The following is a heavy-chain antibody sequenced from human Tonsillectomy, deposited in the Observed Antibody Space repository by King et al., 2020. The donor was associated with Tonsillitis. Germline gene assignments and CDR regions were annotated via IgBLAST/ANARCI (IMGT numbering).Heavy chain of an antibody. CDR1: GFTFSYYG. J-gene: IGHJ6*02. V-gene: IGHV3-23*04. Sequence: VQLVESGGGLVQPGGSLRLSCAASGFTFSYYGMSWVRQAPGKGLEWVSVISGTGGSTYYADSVKGRFTISRDNSKNTLYLQMNSLRAEDTAVYYCAKDPTAHAAYYYYAMDVWGQGTTVTVSS. CDR3: AKDPTAHAAYYYYAMDV. CDR2: ISGTGGST.